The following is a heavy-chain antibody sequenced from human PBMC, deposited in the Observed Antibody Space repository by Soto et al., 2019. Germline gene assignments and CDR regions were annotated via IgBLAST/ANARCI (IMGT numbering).Heavy chain of an antibody. CDR3: DRDTYGDYVGYFDP. D-gene: IGHD4-17*01. V-gene: IGHV4-59*12. CDR2: VHYSWGP. J-gene: IGHJ5*02. Sequence: SETLSLTCTVSGGSISSYHWSWLRQTPGKGLEWIGYVHYSWGPNYNPSLKSRVTISVDRSKNQFSLKVRSVTAADTAVYYCDRDTYGDYVGYFDPWGQGIQVTVSS. CDR1: GGSISSYH.